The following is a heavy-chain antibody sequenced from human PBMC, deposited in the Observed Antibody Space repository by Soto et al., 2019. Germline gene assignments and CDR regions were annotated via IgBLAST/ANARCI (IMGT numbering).Heavy chain of an antibody. CDR1: GFTFSSYA. CDR3: AKADGDYRRYYFDY. J-gene: IGHJ4*02. Sequence: GGSLRLSCAASGFTFSSYAMSWVRQAPGKGLEWVSAISGSGGSTYYADSVKGRFTISRDNSKNKLYLQMNSLRAEDTAVYYCAKADGDYRRYYFDYWGQGTLVTVSS. CDR2: ISGSGGST. D-gene: IGHD4-17*01. V-gene: IGHV3-23*01.